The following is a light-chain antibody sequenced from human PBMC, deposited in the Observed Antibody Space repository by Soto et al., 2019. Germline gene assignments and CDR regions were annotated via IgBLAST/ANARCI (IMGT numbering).Light chain of an antibody. CDR2: TAS. Sequence: IQLTQSPSSLSASVGDRVTITCRASKGISNFLAWYKQKPAKAPKHLIYTASTLQSGVPSRFSGSGSGTDFTLTISSLQPEDFETSYCQQLESYPSTFGGGTKVESK. CDR1: KGISNF. CDR3: QQLESYPST. V-gene: IGKV1-9*01. J-gene: IGKJ4*01.